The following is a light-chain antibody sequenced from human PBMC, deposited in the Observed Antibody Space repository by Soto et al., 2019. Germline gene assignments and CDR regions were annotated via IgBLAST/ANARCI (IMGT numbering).Light chain of an antibody. Sequence: DIQMTQSPSSLSASVGDRVTITCRASQSISTYLNWYQQKPGKAPKLLIYASSTLQSGVPSRFSGSGSGTDFTLTISSLQPEDFATYYCQQGSGSRGFGQGTKLEIK. CDR1: QSISTY. CDR3: QQGSGSRG. V-gene: IGKV1-39*01. CDR2: ASS. J-gene: IGKJ2*03.